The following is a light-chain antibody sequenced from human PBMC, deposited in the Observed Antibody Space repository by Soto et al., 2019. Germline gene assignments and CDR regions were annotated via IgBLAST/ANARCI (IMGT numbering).Light chain of an antibody. Sequence: DIVMTQSPDSLAVSLGERATINCKSSQSILYSSNNKNYLAWYQQKPGQPPKLLIYWASTRESGVPDRYSGSGSGTDVTLPISSLQTEDVAVYYCQQYYSTFITFGQGTRLE. CDR1: QSILYSSNNKNY. CDR2: WAS. V-gene: IGKV4-1*01. J-gene: IGKJ5*01. CDR3: QQYYSTFIT.